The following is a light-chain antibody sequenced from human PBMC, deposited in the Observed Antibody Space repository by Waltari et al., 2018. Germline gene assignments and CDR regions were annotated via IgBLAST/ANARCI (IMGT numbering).Light chain of an antibody. J-gene: IGKJ2*01. V-gene: IGKV1D-13*01. CDR3: QHLSNYPPWT. Sequence: QLSHSPSSLSASVCVRVSITCRASQDISNVLAWYQQKAGKPPKLLIYDASNLETGIPSRFSGSGSGTDFTLTITSLEPEDFATYYCQHLSNYPPWTFGEGTNLEIK. CDR1: QDISNV. CDR2: DAS.